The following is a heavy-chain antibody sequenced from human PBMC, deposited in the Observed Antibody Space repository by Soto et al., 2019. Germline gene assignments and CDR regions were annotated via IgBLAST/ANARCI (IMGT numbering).Heavy chain of an antibody. J-gene: IGHJ6*02. Sequence: QVQLVESGGGVVQPGRSLRLSCAASGFTFSSYGMHWVRQAPGKGLEWVAVISYDGSNKYYADSVKGRFTISRDNSKNTLYLQINSLRAEDTAVSYCAKRYGSGSIRYGMDVWGQGTTVTVSS. V-gene: IGHV3-30*18. CDR3: AKRYGSGSIRYGMDV. CDR1: GFTFSSYG. CDR2: ISYDGSNK. D-gene: IGHD6-19*01.